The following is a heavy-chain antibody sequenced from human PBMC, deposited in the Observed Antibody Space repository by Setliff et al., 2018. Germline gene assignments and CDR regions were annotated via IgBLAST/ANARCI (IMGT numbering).Heavy chain of an antibody. J-gene: IGHJ4*02. CDR2: INHSGST. CDR1: GGSFSGYY. V-gene: IGHV4-34*01. D-gene: IGHD2-2*01. Sequence: SETLSLTCAVYGGSFSGYYWSWIRQPPGKGLEWIGEINHSGSTNYNPSLKSRVTISVDTSKNQFSLKVNSVTAADTAVYYCARGPCSSTSCYVAYWGQGTLVTV. CDR3: ARGPCSSTSCYVAY.